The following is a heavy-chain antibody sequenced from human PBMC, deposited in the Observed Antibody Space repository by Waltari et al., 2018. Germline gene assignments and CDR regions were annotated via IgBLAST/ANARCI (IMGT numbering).Heavy chain of an antibody. CDR3: ATAPRYSYYDSSGYCYGMDV. D-gene: IGHD3-22*01. CDR2: FDPEDGET. J-gene: IGHJ6*02. Sequence: SSVKVSCKVSGYTLTELSMHWVRQAPGKGLEWMGGFDPEDGETIYAQKFQGRVTMTEDTSTDTAYMELSSLRSEDTAVYYCATAPRYSYYDSSGYCYGMDVWGQGTTVT. CDR1: GYTLTELS. V-gene: IGHV1-24*01.